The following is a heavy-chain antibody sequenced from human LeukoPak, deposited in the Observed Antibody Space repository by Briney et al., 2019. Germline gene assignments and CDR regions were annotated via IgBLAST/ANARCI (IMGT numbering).Heavy chain of an antibody. D-gene: IGHD3-22*01. V-gene: IGHV4-39*07. CDR3: AREIDSSGYSNWFDP. Sequence: SETLSLTCTVSGGSISTSNYCWGWIRQPPGKGLEWIGSIYYSGSTYYNPSLKSRVTISVDTSKNQFSLKLSSVTAADTAVYYCAREIDSSGYSNWFDPWGQGTLVTVSS. CDR2: IYYSGST. CDR1: GGSISTSNYC. J-gene: IGHJ5*02.